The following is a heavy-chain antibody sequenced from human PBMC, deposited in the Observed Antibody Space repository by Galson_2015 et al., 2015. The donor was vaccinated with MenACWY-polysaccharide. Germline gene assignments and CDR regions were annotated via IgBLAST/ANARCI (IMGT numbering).Heavy chain of an antibody. V-gene: IGHV3-74*01. CDR2: INNDGSST. CDR1: GFTFSSYW. J-gene: IGHJ3*01. Sequence: SLRISCAASGFTFSSYWMHWVRHAPGEGLVWVSRINNDGSSTSYADSVKGRFTVSRDNAKNTVYLQMNSLRAEDTAVYYCARDPHCGAGCSIHDAFDVWGQGTKVTVSS. CDR3: ARDPHCGAGCSIHDAFDV. D-gene: IGHD2-21*02.